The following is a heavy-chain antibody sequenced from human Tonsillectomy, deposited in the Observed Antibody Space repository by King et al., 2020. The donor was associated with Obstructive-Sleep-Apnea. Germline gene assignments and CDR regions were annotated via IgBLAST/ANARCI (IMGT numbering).Heavy chain of an antibody. J-gene: IGHJ4*02. D-gene: IGHD3-22*01. Sequence: QLVQSGAEVKKPGASVKVSCKVSGYTLTELSMHWVRQAPGQGLEWMGSFDPEDGETIYAQRFQGRVTMTEDTSTDTAYMELSSLRSEDTALYYLATSKPMIVVVMVYWGQGTLVPVSS. CDR1: GYTLTELS. CDR3: ATSKPMIVVVMVY. V-gene: IGHV1-24*01. CDR2: FDPEDGET.